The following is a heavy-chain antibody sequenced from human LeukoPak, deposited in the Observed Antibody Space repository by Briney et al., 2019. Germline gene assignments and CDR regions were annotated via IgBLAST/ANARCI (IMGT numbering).Heavy chain of an antibody. CDR2: IYPGDSDT. CDR3: ARSYYDILTGYVDY. Sequence: GESLKISCKGSGYSFTTYWIGWVRQMPGKGLEWMGIIYPGDSDTKYSPSFQGQVTISADKSISTAYLQWSSLKASDTAMYYCARSYYDILTGYVDYWGQGTLVTVSS. CDR1: GYSFTTYW. J-gene: IGHJ4*02. D-gene: IGHD3-9*01. V-gene: IGHV5-51*01.